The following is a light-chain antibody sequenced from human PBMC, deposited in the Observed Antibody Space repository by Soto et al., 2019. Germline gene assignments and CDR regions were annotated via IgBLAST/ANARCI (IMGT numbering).Light chain of an antibody. V-gene: IGKV2-28*01. Sequence: DIVMTQSPDSLAVSLGERATINCKSSQNNENYLAWYLQKPGQSPQLLIYLGSYRASGVPDRFSGSGSGTDFTLKISRVEAEDVGVYYCMQALQTPPTFGGGTKVDIK. CDR2: LGS. CDR3: MQALQTPPT. CDR1: QNNENY. J-gene: IGKJ4*01.